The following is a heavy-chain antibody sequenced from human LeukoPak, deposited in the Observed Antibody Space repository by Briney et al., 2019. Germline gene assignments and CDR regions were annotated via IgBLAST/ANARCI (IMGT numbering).Heavy chain of an antibody. V-gene: IGHV1-18*01. Sequence: ASVKVSCKASGYTFTSYGISWVRQAPGQGLEWVGWISAYNGNTNYAQKLQGRVTMTTDTSTSTAYMELRSLRSDDTAVYYCATLYYGSENFDYWGQGTLVTVSS. J-gene: IGHJ4*02. D-gene: IGHD3-10*01. CDR1: GYTFTSYG. CDR2: ISAYNGNT. CDR3: ATLYYGSENFDY.